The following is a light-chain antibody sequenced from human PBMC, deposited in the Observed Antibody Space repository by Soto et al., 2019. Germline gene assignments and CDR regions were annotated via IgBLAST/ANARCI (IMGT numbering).Light chain of an antibody. J-gene: IGLJ1*01. CDR3: SSDAGSSNV. Sequence: QSALTQPPSASGSPGQSVAISCTGTSSDVGGYNYVSWYQQHPGKAPKLMIYEVNKRPSGVPDRFSGSKSGNTASLTVSGLQAEDEADYYCSSDAGSSNVFAPGTQLTVL. CDR1: SSDVGGYNY. V-gene: IGLV2-8*01. CDR2: EVN.